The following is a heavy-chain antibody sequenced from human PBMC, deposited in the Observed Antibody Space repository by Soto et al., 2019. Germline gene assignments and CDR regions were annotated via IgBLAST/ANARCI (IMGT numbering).Heavy chain of an antibody. V-gene: IGHV4-4*07. CDR2: IHSTRSP. J-gene: IGHJ5*02. CDR3: ARSPAYGDYANLDT. CDR1: GDSVSKYY. D-gene: IGHD4-17*01. Sequence: ERLSLTCTVSGDSVSKYYWNWIRQPAGKGLEWIGRIHSTRSPDYNPSLKSRVTLSVDTSKNQFSLKLSLTSVTAADTAVYYCARSPAYGDYANLDTWGQGTLVTVSS.